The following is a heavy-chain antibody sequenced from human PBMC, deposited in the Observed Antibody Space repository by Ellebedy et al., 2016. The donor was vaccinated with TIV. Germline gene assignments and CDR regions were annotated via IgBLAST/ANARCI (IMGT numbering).Heavy chain of an antibody. CDR1: GFRFRNYA. V-gene: IGHV3-53*01. CDR3: VRDQNV. CDR2: IYNIHNT. Sequence: GGSLRLXXAASGFRFRNYAMSWVRQAPGRGPEWVSLIYNIHNTYYADSVKGRFTISTDSSKNTLYLQMDSLSAEDTALYYCVRDQNVWGQGTLVTVSS. J-gene: IGHJ4*02.